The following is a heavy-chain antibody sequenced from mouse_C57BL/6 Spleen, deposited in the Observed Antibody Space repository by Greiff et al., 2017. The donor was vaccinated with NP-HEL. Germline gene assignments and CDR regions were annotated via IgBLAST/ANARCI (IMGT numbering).Heavy chain of an antibody. V-gene: IGHV1-80*01. CDR1: GYAFSSYW. Sequence: VQLQESGAELVKPGASVKISCKASGYAFSSYWMNWVKQRPGKGLEWIGQIYPGDGDTNYNGKFKGKATLTADKSSSTAYMQLSSLTSEDSAVYFCARWGLYYYAMDYWGQGTSVTVSS. CDR2: IYPGDGDT. CDR3: ARWGLYYYAMDY. J-gene: IGHJ4*01.